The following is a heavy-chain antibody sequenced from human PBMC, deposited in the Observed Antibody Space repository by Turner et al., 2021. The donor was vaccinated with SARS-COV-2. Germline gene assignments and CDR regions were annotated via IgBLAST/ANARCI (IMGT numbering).Heavy chain of an antibody. CDR3: ARHQGSTSGYDHGMNV. D-gene: IGHD1-1*01. J-gene: IGHJ6*02. CDR2: FYKIGSI. CDR1: GGSIRSKS. Sequence: VQLQESGPGLVRPSETLSLTCTVSGGSIRSKSWSWIRQSPGRGLEWIGYFYKIGSIDYNPTLRSRVTISVDTSKNQLSLNLISMTAADTAVYYCARHQGSTSGYDHGMNVWGQGTAVIVSS. V-gene: IGHV4-59*08.